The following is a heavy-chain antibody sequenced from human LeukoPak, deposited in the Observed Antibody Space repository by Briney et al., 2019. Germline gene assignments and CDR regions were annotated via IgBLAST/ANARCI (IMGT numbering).Heavy chain of an antibody. CDR1: RFTLSNAW. D-gene: IGHD6-13*01. V-gene: IGHV3-15*01. Sequence: SGGSLRLSCAASRFTLSNAWMTWVRQAPGKGLEWVGRIKSKTDGGTTDYAAPVKGRFIISRDDSKNTLYLQMNSLKTEDTAIYYCTTDAVGIAGSDYWGQGTLVTVSS. CDR2: IKSKTDGGTT. CDR3: TTDAVGIAGSDY. J-gene: IGHJ4*02.